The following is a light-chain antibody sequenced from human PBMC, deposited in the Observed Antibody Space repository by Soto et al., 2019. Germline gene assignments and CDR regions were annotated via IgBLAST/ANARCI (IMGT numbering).Light chain of an antibody. CDR2: DVT. Sequence: QSALTQPRSVSGSPGQSVTISCTGASNNVGGYNYVSWYQHHPGKVPQLIIYDVTKRPSGVPDRFSGSKSGNTASLTISGLRVEDEDDYYCSSYAGPYPWFFGGGTKVTAL. V-gene: IGLV2-11*01. CDR3: SSYAGPYPWF. CDR1: SNNVGGYNY. J-gene: IGLJ2*01.